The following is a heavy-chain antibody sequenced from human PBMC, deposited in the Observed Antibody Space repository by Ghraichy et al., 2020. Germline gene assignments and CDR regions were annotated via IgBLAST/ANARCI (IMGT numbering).Heavy chain of an antibody. CDR1: GFTFSSYG. CDR2: IWYDGSNK. Sequence: GESLNISCAASGFTFSSYGMHWVRQAPGKGLEWVAVIWYDGSNKYYADSVKGRFTISRDNSKNTLYLQMNSLRAEDTAVYYCAREGIAVRGVNVYYGMDVWGQGTTVTVSS. J-gene: IGHJ6*02. D-gene: IGHD3-10*01. V-gene: IGHV3-33*01. CDR3: AREGIAVRGVNVYYGMDV.